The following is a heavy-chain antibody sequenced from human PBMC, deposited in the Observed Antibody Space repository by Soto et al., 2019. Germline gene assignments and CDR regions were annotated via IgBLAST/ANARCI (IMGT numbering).Heavy chain of an antibody. D-gene: IGHD6-25*01. CDR3: ARSRHERLRSSPRGYYGMNG. J-gene: IGHJ6*02. Sequence: PSETLSLTCTVSGGSISSGGYYWSWIRQHPGKGLEWIGYIYYSGSTYYNPSLKSRVTISVDTSKNQFSLKLSSVTAADTAVYYCARSRHERLRSSPRGYYGMNGWGQGTTVTVAS. CDR2: IYYSGST. V-gene: IGHV4-31*03. CDR1: GGSISSGGYY.